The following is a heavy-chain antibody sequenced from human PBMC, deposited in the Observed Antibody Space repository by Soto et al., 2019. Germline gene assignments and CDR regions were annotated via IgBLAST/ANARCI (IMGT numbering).Heavy chain of an antibody. CDR2: IWYDGSNK. V-gene: IGHV3-33*01. CDR1: GFTFRNCG. CDR3: ASGNGHSSGYFDY. D-gene: IGHD6-19*01. Sequence: QVQLVESGGGVVQPGRSLRLSCAASGFTFRNCGMHWVRQAPGKGLEWVAVIWYDGSNKYYADSVKGRFTISRDNSKNTLYLQMNSLRGEDTAVYYCASGNGHSSGYFDYWGQGTLVIVSS. J-gene: IGHJ4*02.